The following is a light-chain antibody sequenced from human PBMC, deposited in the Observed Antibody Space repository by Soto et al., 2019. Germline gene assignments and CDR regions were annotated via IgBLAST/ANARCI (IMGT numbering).Light chain of an antibody. CDR2: EVS. V-gene: IGLV2-14*01. Sequence: QSVLTQPASVSGSPGQSITISCTGTSSDVGAYNYVSWYQHHPGKAPKVIIYEVSNRPSGVSHRFSGSRSGNTASLTISGLQAEDEADYYCSSYAGSSNVFGTGTKVTVL. J-gene: IGLJ1*01. CDR1: SSDVGAYNY. CDR3: SSYAGSSNV.